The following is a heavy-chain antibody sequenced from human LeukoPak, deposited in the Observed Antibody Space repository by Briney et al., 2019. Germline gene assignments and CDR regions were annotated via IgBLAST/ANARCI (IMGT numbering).Heavy chain of an antibody. CDR2: IYYSGST. CDR1: GGSISSSSYS. CDR3: AREPRRSVGPTGFDY. Sequence: SETLSLTCTVSGGSISSSSYSWGWIRQPPGKGLEWLGSIYYSGSTYYNPSLKSRLTISVDTSKNQFSLKLSSVTAADTAVYYCAREPRRSVGPTGFDYWGQGTLVTVSS. J-gene: IGHJ4*02. D-gene: IGHD1-26*01. V-gene: IGHV4-39*07.